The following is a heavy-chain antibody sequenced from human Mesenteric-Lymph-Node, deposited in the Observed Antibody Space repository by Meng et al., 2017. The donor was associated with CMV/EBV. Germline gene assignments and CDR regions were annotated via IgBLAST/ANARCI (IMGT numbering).Heavy chain of an antibody. CDR2: KYDRSESDN. V-gene: IGHV6-1*01. CDR1: DDFISSNIAA. Sequence: QQQVQPPGQVMVTASPAIALSCTFADDFISSNIAAWSRVPRSPSGGMERIRRKYDRSESDNDYAVSVKSRISVNLDTSKIQLCMHLNFVTPEDTAVYYCAYFGDLPPLWWGQGTLVTVSS. CDR3: AYFGDLPPLW. D-gene: IGHD3-16*01. J-gene: IGHJ4*02.